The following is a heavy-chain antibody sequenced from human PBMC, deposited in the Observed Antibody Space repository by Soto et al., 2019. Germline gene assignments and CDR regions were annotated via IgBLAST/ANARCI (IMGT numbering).Heavy chain of an antibody. CDR3: AKDSDSSSWYLTPDY. V-gene: IGHV3-30*18. CDR2: ISYDGSNK. CDR1: GFTFSSYG. J-gene: IGHJ4*02. D-gene: IGHD6-13*01. Sequence: GGSLRLSCAASGFTFSSYGMHWVRQAPGKGLEWVAVISYDGSNKYYADSVKGRFTISRDNSKNTLYLQMNSLRAEDTAVYYCAKDSDSSSWYLTPDYWGQGTLVTVSS.